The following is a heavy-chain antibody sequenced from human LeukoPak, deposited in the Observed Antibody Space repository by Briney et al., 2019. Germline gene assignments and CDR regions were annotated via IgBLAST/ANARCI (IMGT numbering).Heavy chain of an antibody. Sequence: PGGSLRLSCAASGFNFTNYNMNCVRQAPGKGLEWVSSIHSSSGSIYYADSLKGRFTISRDSAKNSLYLQMNSLRAEDTAVYYCARDLAWDAFDIWGQGTMVTVSS. CDR3: ARDLAWDAFDI. CDR1: GFNFTNYN. J-gene: IGHJ3*02. V-gene: IGHV3-21*01. CDR2: IHSSSGSI.